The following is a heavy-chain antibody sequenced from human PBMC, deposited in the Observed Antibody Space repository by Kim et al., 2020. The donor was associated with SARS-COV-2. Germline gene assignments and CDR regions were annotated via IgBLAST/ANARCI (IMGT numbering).Heavy chain of an antibody. V-gene: IGHV4-61*01. CDR1: GGSVSSGSYY. CDR3: GGLVRSLGGFDY. D-gene: IGHD3-9*01. Sequence: SETLSLTCTVSGGSVSSGSYYWSWIRQPPGKGLEWIGYIYYSGSTNYNPSLKSRVTISVDTSKNQFSLKLSSVTAADTAVYYCGGLVRSLGGFDYWGQGTLVTVSS. CDR2: IYYSGST. J-gene: IGHJ4*02.